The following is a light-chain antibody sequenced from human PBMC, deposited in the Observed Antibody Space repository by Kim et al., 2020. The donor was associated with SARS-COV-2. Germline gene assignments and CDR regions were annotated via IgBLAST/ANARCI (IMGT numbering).Light chain of an antibody. Sequence: DIVMTQSPLSLPVTPGEPASISCRSSQSLLHSNGYNYLHWYMQKAGQSPQLLISLGSNRASGVPDRFSGSGSGTDFTLKISRVEAEDVGVYYCMQALHTPPTFGGGTKVDIK. V-gene: IGKV2-28*01. J-gene: IGKJ4*01. CDR3: MQALHTPPT. CDR2: LGS. CDR1: QSLLHSNGYNY.